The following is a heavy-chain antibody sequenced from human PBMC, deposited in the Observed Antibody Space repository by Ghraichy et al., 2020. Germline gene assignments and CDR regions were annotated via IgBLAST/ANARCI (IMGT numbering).Heavy chain of an antibody. D-gene: IGHD3-22*01. Sequence: SETLSLTCTVSGDSIRTYYWSWIRQPPEKGLEWIGYIDYSGSTNYNSSLKNRVTISIDTSKHRFSLQLTSVTAADTAVYYCARAGSGYSFNVWGQGTMVTVSS. V-gene: IGHV4-59*01. CDR2: IDYSGST. CDR1: GDSIRTYY. J-gene: IGHJ3*01. CDR3: ARAGSGYSFNV.